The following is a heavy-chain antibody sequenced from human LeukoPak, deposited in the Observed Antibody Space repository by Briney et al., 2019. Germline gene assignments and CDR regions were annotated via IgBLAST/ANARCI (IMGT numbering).Heavy chain of an antibody. Sequence: ASVKVSCKASGYTFTTYDINWVRRAPGQGLEWMGWMNPNSGNTGHTQKFQGRVTMTRNTSISTAYMELSSLRSEDTAVYYCARGRGSGHKENWFDPWGQGTLVTVSS. CDR1: GYTFTTYD. CDR2: MNPNSGNT. D-gene: IGHD6-19*01. J-gene: IGHJ5*02. CDR3: ARGRGSGHKENWFDP. V-gene: IGHV1-8*01.